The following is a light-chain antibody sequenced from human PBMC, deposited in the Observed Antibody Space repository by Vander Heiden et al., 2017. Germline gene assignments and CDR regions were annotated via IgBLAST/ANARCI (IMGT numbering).Light chain of an antibody. Sequence: DTVMTQSPDSLAVSLGDGATINCKSSQSVLYSSNNKNYLAWYQQKPGQPPKLLIYWASTRESGIPDRFSGSGSGTDFTLTISSLQAEDVAVYYCQQYYSTLMYTFGQGTKLEIK. CDR2: WAS. J-gene: IGKJ2*01. CDR1: QSVLYSSNNKNY. CDR3: QQYYSTLMYT. V-gene: IGKV4-1*01.